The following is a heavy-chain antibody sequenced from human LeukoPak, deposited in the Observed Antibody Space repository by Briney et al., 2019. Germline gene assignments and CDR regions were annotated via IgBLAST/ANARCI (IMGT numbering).Heavy chain of an antibody. V-gene: IGHV4-59*12. CDR1: GGSFSSYY. Sequence: SETLSLTCSVSGGSFSSYYWSWIRQTPGKGLEWIGSTYYRGTTYYNPSLKSRVTISVDTSKNQFSLQLSSVTAADTAVYYCARDWNRYAYWGQGTLVTVSS. CDR2: TYYRGTT. J-gene: IGHJ4*02. CDR3: ARDWNRYAY. D-gene: IGHD1-1*01.